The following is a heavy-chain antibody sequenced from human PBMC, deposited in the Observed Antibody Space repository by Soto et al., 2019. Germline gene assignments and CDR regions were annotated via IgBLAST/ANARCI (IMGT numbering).Heavy chain of an antibody. CDR2: FHSSGAT. CDR1: GGSNSSADYY. D-gene: IGHD3-10*01. Sequence: QVQLQESGPGLVKPSQTLSLTCTVSGGSNSSADYYWSWIRQPPGKGLEWIGYFHSSGATYKDPSLKSRVTISVDTSTNQISLKLDSVTAADTAVYYCASIWFGDFDYWGHGTLVTVST. V-gene: IGHV4-30-4*01. CDR3: ASIWFGDFDY. J-gene: IGHJ4*01.